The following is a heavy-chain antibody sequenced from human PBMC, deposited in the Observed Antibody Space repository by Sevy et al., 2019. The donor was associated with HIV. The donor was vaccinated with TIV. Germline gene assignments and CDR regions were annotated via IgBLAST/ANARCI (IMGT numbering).Heavy chain of an antibody. V-gene: IGHV3-53*01. Sequence: GGSLRLSCAASGFSISNNYTAWVRQAPGNGLEWVSVMYSGGSPYYADSVKGRFALSRDMSKNTVYLQMNSLRAEDTAVYYCARGYCGGGSCTAFDPRGQGTLVTVSS. CDR1: GFSISNNY. D-gene: IGHD2-15*01. CDR2: MYSGGSP. CDR3: ARGYCGGGSCTAFDP. J-gene: IGHJ5*01.